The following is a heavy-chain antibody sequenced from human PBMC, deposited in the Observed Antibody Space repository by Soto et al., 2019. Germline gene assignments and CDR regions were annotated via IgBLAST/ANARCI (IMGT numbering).Heavy chain of an antibody. D-gene: IGHD3-10*01. Sequence: SETLSLTCTVSGGSISSYYWSWIRQPPGKGLEWIGYIYYSGSTNYNPSLKSRVTISVDTSKNQFSLKLSSVTAADTAVYYCARAPRTMVRGVIPISLDRDTRYYYYYMDVWGKGTTVTVSS. CDR1: GGSISSYY. CDR3: ARAPRTMVRGVIPISLDRDTRYYYYYMDV. CDR2: IYYSGST. J-gene: IGHJ6*03. V-gene: IGHV4-59*01.